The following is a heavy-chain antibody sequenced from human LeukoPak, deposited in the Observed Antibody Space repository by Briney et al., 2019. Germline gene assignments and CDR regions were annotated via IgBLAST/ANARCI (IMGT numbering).Heavy chain of an antibody. D-gene: IGHD6-13*01. V-gene: IGHV4-39*07. CDR2: IYYSGST. J-gene: IGHJ4*02. Sequence: PSETLSLTCTVSGGSISSSSYYWGWIRQPPGKGLEWIGSIYYSGSTYYNPSLKSRVTISVDTSKNQFSLKLSSVTAADTAVYYCARDRGSSWYSPPFDYWGQGTLVTVSS. CDR3: ARDRGSSWYSPPFDY. CDR1: GGSISSSSYY.